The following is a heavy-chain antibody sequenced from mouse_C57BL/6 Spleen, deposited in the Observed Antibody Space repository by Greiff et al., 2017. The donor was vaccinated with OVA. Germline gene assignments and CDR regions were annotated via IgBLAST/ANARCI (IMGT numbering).Heavy chain of an antibody. CDR1: GYSITSGYY. Sequence: EVKLQESGPGLVKPSQSLSLTCSVTGYSITSGYYWNWIRQFPGNKLEWMGYISYDGSNNYNPSLTNRISITRDTSKNQFFLKLNSVTTEDTATYYCAREGLLRLAYWGQGTLVTVSA. V-gene: IGHV3-6*01. CDR2: ISYDGSN. D-gene: IGHD1-2*01. J-gene: IGHJ3*01. CDR3: AREGLLRLAY.